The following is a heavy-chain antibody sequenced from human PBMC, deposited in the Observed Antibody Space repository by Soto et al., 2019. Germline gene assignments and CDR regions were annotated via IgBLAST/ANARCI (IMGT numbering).Heavy chain of an antibody. V-gene: IGHV3-21*01. J-gene: IGHJ4*02. Sequence: GGSLRLSCAASGFTFSSYSMNWVRQAPGKGLEWVSSISSSSSYIYYADSVKGRFTISRDNAKNSLYLQMNSLRAEDTAVYYCARKVGYCSGGSCYDDYWGQGALVTVSS. D-gene: IGHD2-15*01. CDR2: ISSSSSYI. CDR3: ARKVGYCSGGSCYDDY. CDR1: GFTFSSYS.